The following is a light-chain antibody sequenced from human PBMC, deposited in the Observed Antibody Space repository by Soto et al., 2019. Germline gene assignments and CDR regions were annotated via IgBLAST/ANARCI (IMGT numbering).Light chain of an antibody. V-gene: IGLV4-69*01. CDR3: QTWGTVV. J-gene: IGLJ2*01. Sequence: QAVLTQSPSASASLGASVKLTCTLSSGHSSYAIAWHQQQPEKGPRYLMKLNSDGSHSKGDGIPDRFSGSSSGAERYLTISSLQSEDEADYYCQTWGTVVFGGGTQLTVL. CDR2: LNSDGSH. CDR1: SGHSSYA.